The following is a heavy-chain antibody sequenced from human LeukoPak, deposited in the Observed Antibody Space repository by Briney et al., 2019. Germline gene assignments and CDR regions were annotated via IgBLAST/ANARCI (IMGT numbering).Heavy chain of an antibody. CDR2: IPYDGSQN. J-gene: IGHJ4*02. Sequence: GGSLRLSCAASGFMFSKSWMHWVRQAPGKGLEWVAGIPYDGSQNSYADSVKGRFSISRDNSKSALYLQLSSLRPEDTAVYYCTREGRFKAQHLFDYWGQGTMVTVSS. CDR3: TREGRFKAQHLFDY. V-gene: IGHV3-30*03. D-gene: IGHD2-2*01. CDR1: GFMFSKSW.